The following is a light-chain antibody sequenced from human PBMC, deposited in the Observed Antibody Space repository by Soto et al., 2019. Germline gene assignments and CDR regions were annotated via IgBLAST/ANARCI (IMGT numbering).Light chain of an antibody. CDR3: QQYNSWPLT. CDR1: QSVSDY. Sequence: VLTQSPARLSLSPGERATLSCRAGQSVSDYLAWYQQKPGQPPRLLFFDASNRATGVPDRFSAGGSGTDFTLIISSLQSEDFAVYYCQQYNSWPLTFGGGTKVEIK. CDR2: DAS. V-gene: IGKV3-11*01. J-gene: IGKJ4*01.